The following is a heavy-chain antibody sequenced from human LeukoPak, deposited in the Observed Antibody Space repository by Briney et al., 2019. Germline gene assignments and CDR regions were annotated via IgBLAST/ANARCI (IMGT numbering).Heavy chain of an antibody. CDR1: GGSIDITNY. D-gene: IGHD1-26*01. J-gene: IGHJ4*02. CDR3: TREDRPYCPFAY. CDR2: IAHDGTT. V-gene: IGHV4-4*02. Sequence: PSATLSLTCGVSGGSIDITNYWSCVRQAPGKGLEWIGEIAHDGTTNYNPSLRSRVAMSFDRANNQFSLSLTSVTAADTAVYYCTREDRPYCPFAYWGQGVLVTVSS.